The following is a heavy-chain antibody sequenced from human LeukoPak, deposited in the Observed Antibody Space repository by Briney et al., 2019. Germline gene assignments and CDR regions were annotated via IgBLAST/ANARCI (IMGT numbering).Heavy chain of an antibody. CDR3: ARGLWFGDENPPYFDY. CDR1: GGSISSYY. J-gene: IGHJ4*02. Sequence: SETLSLTCTVSGGSISSYYWSWIRQPPGKGLEWIGYIYYSGYTNYNPSLKSRVTISVDTSRNQFSLQLSSVTAADTAVYYCARGLWFGDENPPYFDYWGQGILVTVSS. CDR2: IYYSGYT. D-gene: IGHD3-10*01. V-gene: IGHV4-59*08.